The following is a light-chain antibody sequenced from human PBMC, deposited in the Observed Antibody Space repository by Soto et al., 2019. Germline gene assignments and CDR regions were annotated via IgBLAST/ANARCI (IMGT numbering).Light chain of an antibody. Sequence: QSVLTQPPSVSAAPGQKVTISCSGSSSNIGNNYVSWYQQLPGTAPKLLIYDNNKRPSGIPDRFSGSKSGTSATLGITGLQNGYEADYYCGTWDSSRSAVVFGGGTELTVL. CDR2: DNN. CDR1: SSNIGNNY. J-gene: IGLJ2*01. V-gene: IGLV1-51*01. CDR3: GTWDSSRSAVV.